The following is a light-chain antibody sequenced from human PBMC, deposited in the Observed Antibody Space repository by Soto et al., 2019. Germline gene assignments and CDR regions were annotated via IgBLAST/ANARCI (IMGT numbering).Light chain of an antibody. CDR3: MQGTHWPYT. Sequence: DVVMTQSPLSLPVTLGQPASISCRSSQSLVYRDGVTYLNWFHQRPGQSPRRLFYKVSDRDSGVXDXSSGSGSGTDFPLKISRVEAEDVGIYYCMQGTHWPYTFGQGTNLEIK. CDR1: QSLVYRDGVTY. J-gene: IGKJ2*01. V-gene: IGKV2-30*01. CDR2: KVS.